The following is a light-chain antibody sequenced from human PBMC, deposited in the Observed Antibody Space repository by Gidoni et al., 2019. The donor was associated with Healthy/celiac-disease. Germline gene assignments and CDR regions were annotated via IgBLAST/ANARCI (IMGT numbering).Light chain of an antibody. J-gene: IGLJ2*01. Sequence: QSALTQPASVSGSPGQSITISCTGTSSDVGGYNYVSWYQQTPVKAPKLMIYDVSNRPSVVSNRFSGSNSGNTASLTISGLQAEDEADYYCSSYTSSSTVVFGGGTKLTVL. CDR3: SSYTSSSTVV. V-gene: IGLV2-14*03. CDR1: SSDVGGYNY. CDR2: DVS.